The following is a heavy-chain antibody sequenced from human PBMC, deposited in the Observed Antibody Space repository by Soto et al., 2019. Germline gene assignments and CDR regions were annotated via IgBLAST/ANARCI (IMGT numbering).Heavy chain of an antibody. CDR1: GDTFTSYY. J-gene: IGHJ6*02. CDR3: ARTSMVDYYYYAMDV. V-gene: IGHV1-2*02. D-gene: IGHD5-18*01. CDR2: INPTSGGT. Sequence: ASVKVSCKASGDTFTSYYMHWVRQAPGRGLEWMGWINPTSGGTDYAQKFQGRVTMTRDTSIRTAYMELSRLKSDDTAVYYCARTSMVDYYYYAMDVWGQGTTVTVSS.